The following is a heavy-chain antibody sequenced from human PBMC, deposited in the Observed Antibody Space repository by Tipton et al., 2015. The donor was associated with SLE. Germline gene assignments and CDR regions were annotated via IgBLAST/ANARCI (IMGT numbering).Heavy chain of an antibody. Sequence: LRLSCTVSGGSISSYYWSWIRQPPGKGLEWIGYIYNSGSTNYNPSLKSRVTISVDTSKNQFSLKLSSVTAADTAVYYCALGAAAANFDYWGQGTLVTVSS. CDR3: ALGAAAANFDY. CDR1: GGSISSYY. D-gene: IGHD6-13*01. CDR2: IYNSGST. V-gene: IGHV4-59*08. J-gene: IGHJ4*02.